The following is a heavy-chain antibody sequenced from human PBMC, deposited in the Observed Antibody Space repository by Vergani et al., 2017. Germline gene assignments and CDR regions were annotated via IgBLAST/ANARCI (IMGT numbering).Heavy chain of an antibody. D-gene: IGHD4-17*01. V-gene: IGHV1-2*02. CDR1: GYTFTGYY. CDR3: ARGAYYGDYDYYYGMDV. CDR2: INPNSGGT. Sequence: QVQLVQSGAEVKKPGASVKVSCKASGYTFTGYYMHWVRQAPGQGLEWMGWINPNSGGTNYAQKFQGRVTMTRDTSISTAYMELSRLRSDDTAVYYCARGAYYGDYDYYYGMDVWGQGTTVTVSS. J-gene: IGHJ6*02.